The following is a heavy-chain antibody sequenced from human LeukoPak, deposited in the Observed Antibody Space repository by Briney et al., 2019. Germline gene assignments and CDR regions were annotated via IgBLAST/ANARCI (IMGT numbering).Heavy chain of an antibody. Sequence: SETLSLTCTVSGGSISTYYWSWLRQSPGKGLEWIGSVYYSGSTNYNPSLKSRVSISVDTSKNQFSLELSSVTAADTAVYYCAVNSTRHTFDIWGQGTMVTVSS. V-gene: IGHV4-59*08. CDR2: VYYSGST. CDR3: AVNSTRHTFDI. J-gene: IGHJ3*02. CDR1: GGSISTYY. D-gene: IGHD5-24*01.